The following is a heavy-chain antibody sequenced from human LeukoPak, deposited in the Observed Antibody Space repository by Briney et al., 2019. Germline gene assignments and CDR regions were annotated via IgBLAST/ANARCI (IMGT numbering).Heavy chain of an antibody. CDR3: ARAKFDYGGNSVMVSFDY. J-gene: IGHJ4*02. D-gene: IGHD4-23*01. V-gene: IGHV3-7*01. CDR2: IKQDGSEK. Sequence: GGSLRLSCAASGFTFSNYWMHWVRQAPGKGLEWVANIKQDGSEKHYVDSVKGRFTISRDNAKNSLYLQMNSLRAEDTAVYYCARAKFDYGGNSVMVSFDYWGQGTLVTVSS. CDR1: GFTFSNYW.